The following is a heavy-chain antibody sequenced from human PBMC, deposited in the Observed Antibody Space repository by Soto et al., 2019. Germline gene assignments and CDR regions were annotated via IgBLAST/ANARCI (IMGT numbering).Heavy chain of an antibody. CDR3: ARDGGVAVAVDAFDI. D-gene: IGHD6-19*01. CDR2: ITWNSGST. J-gene: IGHJ3*02. CDR1: GFMFDDFG. V-gene: IGHV3-20*04. Sequence: EVQLVESGGGVVRPGGSLRLSCAASGFMFDDFGMSWVRQAPGKGLEWVSGITWNSGSTGYADSVKGRFTISRDNANNSLYLQMDSLRAEDTAFYYCARDGGVAVAVDAFDIWGQGTMVTVSS.